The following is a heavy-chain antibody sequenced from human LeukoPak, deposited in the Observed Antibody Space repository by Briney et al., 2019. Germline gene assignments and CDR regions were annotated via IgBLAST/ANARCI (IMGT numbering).Heavy chain of an antibody. J-gene: IGHJ4*02. CDR3: ARDWSYFVY. CDR2: ISSRSSDT. Sequence: GGSLRLSCAGAEFTLSNYWMSWVRQAPGKGLEWVSYISSRSSDTNYADSVKDRFTISRDNARNSVYLQMNSLRAEDTAVYYCARDWSYFVYWGRGTPVTVSS. V-gene: IGHV3-11*05. CDR1: EFTLSNYW.